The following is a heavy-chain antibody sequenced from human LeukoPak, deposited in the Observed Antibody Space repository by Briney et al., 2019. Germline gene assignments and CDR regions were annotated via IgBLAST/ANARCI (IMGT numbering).Heavy chain of an antibody. V-gene: IGHV4-39*01. CDR1: GGSISSSSYY. CDR2: IYYSGST. D-gene: IGHD3-9*01. CDR3: ARGEVRYFDWLFTRNEPPTYYFDY. J-gene: IGHJ4*02. Sequence: SETLSPTCTVSGGSISSSSYYWGWIRQPPGKGLEWIGSIYYSGSTYYNPSLKSRVTISVDTSKNQFSLKLSSVTAADTAVYYCARGEVRYFDWLFTRNEPPTYYFDYWGQGTLVTVSS.